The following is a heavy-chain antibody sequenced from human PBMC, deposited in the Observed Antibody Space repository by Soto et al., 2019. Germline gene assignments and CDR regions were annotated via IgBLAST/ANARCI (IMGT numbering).Heavy chain of an antibody. D-gene: IGHD4-4*01. Sequence: SVKVSCKASGGTFSSYTISWVRQAPGQGLEWMGRIIPTLGIANYAQKFQGRVTITADKSTSTAYMELSSLRSEDTAVYYCARDQTTVTTSLDYWGQGTLVTVSS. J-gene: IGHJ4*02. CDR1: GGTFSSYT. CDR2: IIPTLGIA. CDR3: ARDQTTVTTSLDY. V-gene: IGHV1-69*04.